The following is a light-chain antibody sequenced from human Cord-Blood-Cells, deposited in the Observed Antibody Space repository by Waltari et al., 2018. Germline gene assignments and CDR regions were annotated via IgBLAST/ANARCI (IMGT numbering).Light chain of an antibody. Sequence: EIVLTQSPGTLSLSPGERATLSCRARQSVSSSYLAWYQQKPGQAPRLLIYGASSRATGIPDRFSGSGSGTDFTLTIIRLGPEDFAVYYCQQYGSSPWTFGQGTKVEIK. CDR3: QQYGSSPWT. CDR2: GAS. CDR1: QSVSSSY. V-gene: IGKV3-20*01. J-gene: IGKJ1*01.